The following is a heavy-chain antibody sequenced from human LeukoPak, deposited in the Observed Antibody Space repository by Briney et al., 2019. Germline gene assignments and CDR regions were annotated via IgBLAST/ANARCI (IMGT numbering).Heavy chain of an antibody. CDR3: ARGDMYSSSWSN. D-gene: IGHD6-13*01. CDR2: IYYSGST. V-gene: IGHV4-30-4*01. J-gene: IGHJ4*02. CDR1: GVSITRGDYY. Sequence: SQTLSLTCTVSGVSITRGDYYCSWIRQPPGKGLEWIGYIYYSGSTFYNPSLKSRVVISVDTSKNQFSLRLNSVTAADTAVYYCARGDMYSSSWSNWGQGTLVTVSS.